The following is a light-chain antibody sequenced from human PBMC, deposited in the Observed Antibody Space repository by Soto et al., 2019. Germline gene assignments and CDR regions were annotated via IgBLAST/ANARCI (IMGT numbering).Light chain of an antibody. CDR2: DVS. CDR1: SSDVGAYNY. CDR3: CSYAGSYTYV. J-gene: IGLJ1*01. Sequence: QSVLTQPASVSGSPGQSITISCTGTSSDVGAYNYVSWFQQYPGKAPKLMIYDVSKRPSGVPDRFSGSKSGNTASLTISGLQAEDEADYYCCSYAGSYTYVFGTGTKVTVL. V-gene: IGLV2-11*01.